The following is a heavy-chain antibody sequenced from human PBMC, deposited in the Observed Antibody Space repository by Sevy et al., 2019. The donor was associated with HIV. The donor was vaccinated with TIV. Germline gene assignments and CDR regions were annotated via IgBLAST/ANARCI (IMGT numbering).Heavy chain of an antibody. V-gene: IGHV4-4*07. CDR1: GGSISSYY. CDR3: ARVLVDTAIGFYGMDV. Sequence: SETLSLTCTVSGGSISSYYWSWVRQPAGKGLEWIGCIYTSGSTNYNPSLKSRVTMSVDTSKNQFSLKLSSVTAADTAVYYCARVLVDTAIGFYGMDVWGQRTTVTVSS. CDR2: IYTSGST. D-gene: IGHD5-18*01. J-gene: IGHJ6*02.